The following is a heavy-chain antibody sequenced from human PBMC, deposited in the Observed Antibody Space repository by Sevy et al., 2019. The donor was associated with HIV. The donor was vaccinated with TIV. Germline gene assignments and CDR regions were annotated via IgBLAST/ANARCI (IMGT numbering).Heavy chain of an antibody. CDR3: ARVVVPAATRYYYYGKDV. V-gene: IGHV3-30-3*01. D-gene: IGHD2-2*01. CDR2: ISYDGSNK. Sequence: GGSLRLSCTASGFTFCSYAMHWVRQAPGKGLEWVAVISYDGSNKYYADSVKGRFTISRDNSKNTLYLQMNSLRAEDTAVYYCARVVVPAATRYYYYGKDVWGQGTTVTVSS. J-gene: IGHJ6*02. CDR1: GFTFCSYA.